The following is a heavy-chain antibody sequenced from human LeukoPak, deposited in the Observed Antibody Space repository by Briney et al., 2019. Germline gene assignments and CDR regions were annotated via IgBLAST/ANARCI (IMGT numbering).Heavy chain of an antibody. V-gene: IGHV3-64*01. CDR2: ISSNGGST. CDR3: ARADYGGAFDI. CDR1: GFTSSSYA. Sequence: GGSLRLSCAASGFTSSSYAMHWVRQAPGKGLEYVSAISSNGGSTYYANSVKGRFTISRDNSKNTLYLQMGSLRAEDMAVYYCARADYGGAFDIWGQGTMVTVSS. J-gene: IGHJ3*02. D-gene: IGHD4-23*01.